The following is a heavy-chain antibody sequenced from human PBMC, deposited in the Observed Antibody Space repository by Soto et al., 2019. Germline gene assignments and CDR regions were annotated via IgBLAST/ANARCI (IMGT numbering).Heavy chain of an antibody. CDR1: GFTFSNAW. Sequence: GGSLRLSCAASGFTFSNAWMSWVRQAPGKGLEWVGRIKGEADGGTTDYAAPVKGRITISRDHSKDTLYLHMNSLKTEDTAVYYCTTGLSNGYYNFDYWGQGT. V-gene: IGHV3-15*01. J-gene: IGHJ4*02. CDR3: TTGLSNGYYNFDY. CDR2: IKGEADGGTT. D-gene: IGHD3-22*01.